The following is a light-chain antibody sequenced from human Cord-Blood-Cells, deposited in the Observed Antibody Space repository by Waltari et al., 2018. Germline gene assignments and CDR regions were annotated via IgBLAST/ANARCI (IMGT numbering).Light chain of an antibody. CDR3: CSYAGSSTYV. CDR2: EGS. J-gene: IGLJ1*01. Sequence: QSALTQPASVSGSPGQSITISCTGNRSDVGSYNLVSWYQQHPVKAPKLMIYEGSKRPSGVSNRFSGSKSGNTASLTISGLQAEDEADYYCCSYAGSSTYVFGTGTKVTVL. V-gene: IGLV2-23*01. CDR1: RSDVGSYNL.